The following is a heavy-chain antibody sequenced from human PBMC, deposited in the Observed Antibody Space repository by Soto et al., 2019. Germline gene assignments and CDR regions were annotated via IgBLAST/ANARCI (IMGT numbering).Heavy chain of an antibody. D-gene: IGHD2-2*02. CDR2: INAGNGDT. J-gene: IGHJ4*02. CDR1: GYTFRNYA. Sequence: GASVKVSCKASGYTFRNYAIHWVRLAPGQRLEWMGWINAGNGDTKYSQNFQGRVAFTRDSVATTAYMELTSLTSEDTGVYYCARRITAIPPSIFESWGQGTLVTVST. V-gene: IGHV1-3*01. CDR3: ARRITAIPPSIFES.